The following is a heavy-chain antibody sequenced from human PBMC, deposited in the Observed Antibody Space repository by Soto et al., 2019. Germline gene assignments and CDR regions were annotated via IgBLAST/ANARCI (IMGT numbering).Heavy chain of an antibody. J-gene: IGHJ4*02. V-gene: IGHV3-30*18. CDR1: GFTFSIYA. Sequence: GGSLRLSCAASGFTFSIYAMHWVRQAPGKGLEWVAVISGDGRDKYHADSVKGRFTISRDNSKSTLYLQMNSLRAEDTAVYYCAKDRTPVADYYFDYWGQGTLVTVSS. CDR2: ISGDGRDK. CDR3: AKDRTPVADYYFDY. D-gene: IGHD6-19*01.